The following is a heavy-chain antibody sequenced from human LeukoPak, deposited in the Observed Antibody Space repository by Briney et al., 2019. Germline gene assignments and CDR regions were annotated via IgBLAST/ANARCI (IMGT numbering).Heavy chain of an antibody. Sequence: ASVKVSCKASGYTFTDYYMHWVRQAPGQGLEWMGWISPNSGGTNYAQKFQGRVTMTRDTSISTAYMDLSSLRSDDTAVYYCARAGPRGGAVAGTGYFQHWGQSTLVTLSS. J-gene: IGHJ1*01. CDR3: ARAGPRGGAVAGTGYFQH. CDR1: GYTFTDYY. V-gene: IGHV1-2*02. CDR2: ISPNSGGT. D-gene: IGHD6-19*01.